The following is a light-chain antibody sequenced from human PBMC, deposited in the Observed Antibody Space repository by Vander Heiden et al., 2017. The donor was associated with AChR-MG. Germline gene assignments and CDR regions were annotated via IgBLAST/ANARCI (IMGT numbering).Light chain of an antibody. J-gene: IGLJ3*02. CDR3: GSWDDTLTGWV. Sequence: QSVLAQPPSASGTPGQTVTIPCSGSSSNFGNNFVYWYQQVQGTAPKLLIYRNNQRPSGVPDRFFGSKSATSASLAISGLRSEDEAHYFCGSWDDTLTGWVFGGGTKLTVL. CDR2: RNN. CDR1: SSNFGNNF. V-gene: IGLV1-47*01.